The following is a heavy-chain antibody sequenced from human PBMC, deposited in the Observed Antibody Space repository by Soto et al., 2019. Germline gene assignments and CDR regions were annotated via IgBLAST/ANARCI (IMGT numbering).Heavy chain of an antibody. V-gene: IGHV3-74*01. CDR1: GFNFSRFW. CDR3: ARDLSSCSSARCYSFYYDMDV. Sequence: EVQLVESGGGLVQPGGSLRLSCTASGFNFSRFWTHWVRQVPGRGLVWVSHINSDGSRTSYADSVKGRFTISRDNAKNTLYLQMNSLRAEDTAVYYCARDLSSCSSARCYSFYYDMDVWGQGTTVTVSS. J-gene: IGHJ6*02. D-gene: IGHD2-2*01. CDR2: INSDGSRT.